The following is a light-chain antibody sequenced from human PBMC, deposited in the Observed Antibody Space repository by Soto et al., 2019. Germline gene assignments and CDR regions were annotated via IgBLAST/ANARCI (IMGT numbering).Light chain of an antibody. CDR1: QSVSSSY. V-gene: IGKV3-20*01. Sequence: EIVLTQSPGTLSLSPGERATLSCRASQSVSSSYLVWYQQKPGQAPRLLIYGASNRATSTPDRFSGSGSGTDFTLTISRLEPGDFAVYYCQQHGSSPYTFGQGTNVEIK. CDR3: QQHGSSPYT. CDR2: GAS. J-gene: IGKJ2*01.